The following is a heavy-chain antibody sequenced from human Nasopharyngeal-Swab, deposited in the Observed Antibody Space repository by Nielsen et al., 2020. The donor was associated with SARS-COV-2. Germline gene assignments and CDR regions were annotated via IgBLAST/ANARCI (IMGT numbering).Heavy chain of an antibody. Sequence: RQAPGKGLEWFGSIYYSGSTYYNPSLKSRVTISVDTSKNQFSLKLSSVTAADTAVYYCARESKGGYDYIWGSYRPYQYYFDYWGQGTLVTVSS. CDR2: IYYSGST. D-gene: IGHD3-16*02. J-gene: IGHJ4*02. CDR3: ARESKGGYDYIWGSYRPYQYYFDY. V-gene: IGHV4-39*07.